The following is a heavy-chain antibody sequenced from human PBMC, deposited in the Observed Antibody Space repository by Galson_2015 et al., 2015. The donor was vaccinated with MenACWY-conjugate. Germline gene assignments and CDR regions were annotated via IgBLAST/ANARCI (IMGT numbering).Heavy chain of an antibody. D-gene: IGHD2-15*01. V-gene: IGHV3-23*01. CDR3: AKDPRPYCSGGSCYSDYYY. J-gene: IGHJ6*03. CDR2: ISGSGGTT. CDR1: GFTFSSFA. Sequence: SLRLSCAASGFTFSSFAMTWVRQAPGKGLEWVSAISGSGGTTYYADSVKGRFTISRDNSKDTLYLQMNSLRAEDTAVYYCAKDPRPYCSGGSCYSDYYY.